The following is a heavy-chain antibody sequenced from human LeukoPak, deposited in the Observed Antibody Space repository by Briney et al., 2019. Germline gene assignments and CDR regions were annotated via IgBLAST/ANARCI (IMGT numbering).Heavy chain of an antibody. CDR1: GYSFSTHD. Sequence: ASVKVSCKASGYSFSTHDINWVRQATGQGLEYMGWVNPNSGNTGYAQNFQGRVTMTRDTSTTTAYMELSNLRSDDTAVYYCARGGTMVRGVNALGNYGMDVRGQGTTVTVSS. CDR2: VNPNSGNT. J-gene: IGHJ6*02. CDR3: ARGGTMVRGVNALGNYGMDV. D-gene: IGHD3-10*01. V-gene: IGHV1-8*01.